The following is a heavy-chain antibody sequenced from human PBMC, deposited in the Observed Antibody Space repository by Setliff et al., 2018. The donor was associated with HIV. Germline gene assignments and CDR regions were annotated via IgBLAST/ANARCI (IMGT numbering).Heavy chain of an antibody. CDR1: GGSFSGYH. Sequence: PSETLSLTCAVYGGSFSGYHWNWIRQFPGKGLEWIGEINHTGNTQYNPSLKSRVTMSEETSKNQVSLKLKSVTAADTAIYFCSRGPPFDRWGRGTLVTVSS. J-gene: IGHJ2*01. V-gene: IGHV4-34*01. CDR2: INHTGNT. CDR3: SRGPPFDR.